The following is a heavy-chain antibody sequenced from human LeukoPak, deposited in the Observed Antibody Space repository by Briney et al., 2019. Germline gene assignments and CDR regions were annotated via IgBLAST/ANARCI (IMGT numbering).Heavy chain of an antibody. J-gene: IGHJ1*01. D-gene: IGHD1-26*01. Sequence: GGSLRLSCAASGFTVINNYLTWVRQAPGKGLEWVSDIYSGGRTHFADSVKGRFTISRDSSKNTLYLQMNSLRAEDTAVYYCAMGATVEYFQFWGQGTLVTVSS. CDR2: IYSGGRT. CDR3: AMGATVEYFQF. V-gene: IGHV3-53*01. CDR1: GFTVINNY.